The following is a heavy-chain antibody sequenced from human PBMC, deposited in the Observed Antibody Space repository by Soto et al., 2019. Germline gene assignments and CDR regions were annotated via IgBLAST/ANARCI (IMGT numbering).Heavy chain of an antibody. CDR3: AKTWTSGSGYRFDY. D-gene: IGHD3-22*01. J-gene: IGHJ4*02. CDR1: GFIFSSYA. CDR2: TSGSGGTT. V-gene: IGHV3-23*01. Sequence: DVQLLESGGGLVQPGGSLRLSCAASGFIFSSYAMSWIRQAPGKGLEWVSTTSGSGGTTHYADSVKSRFTISRDNSKNTLYLQMNSLRAEDSVVYYCAKTWTSGSGYRFDYWGQGTLVTVSS.